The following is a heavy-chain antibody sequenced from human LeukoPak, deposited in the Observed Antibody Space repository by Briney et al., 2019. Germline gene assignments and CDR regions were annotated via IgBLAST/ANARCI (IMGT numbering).Heavy chain of an antibody. D-gene: IGHD6-19*01. CDR1: GHTLTELS. Sequence: ASVKASCKVSGHTLTELSMHWVRQAPGQGLEWMGRINPNSGGTNYAQKFQGRVTMTRDTSISTAYMELSRLRSDDTAVYYCATPSGWYGDDAFDIWGQGTMVTVSS. J-gene: IGHJ3*02. V-gene: IGHV1-2*06. CDR2: INPNSGGT. CDR3: ATPSGWYGDDAFDI.